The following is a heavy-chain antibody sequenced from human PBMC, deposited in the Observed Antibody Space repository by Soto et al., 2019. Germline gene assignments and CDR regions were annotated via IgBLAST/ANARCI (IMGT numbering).Heavy chain of an antibody. Sequence: EVQLLESGGGLGQPGGSLRLSCAASGFTFSSYAMTWVRQAPGRGLEWVSAISGSGSPTYYADSVKGRFTISRDNSKNTLYLQMNSLRADETAVYYCARDMSCGTYKYYYGMDVWGQGTTVTVSS. CDR1: GFTFSSYA. CDR2: ISGSGSPT. CDR3: ARDMSCGTYKYYYGMDV. V-gene: IGHV3-23*01. D-gene: IGHD1-26*01. J-gene: IGHJ6*02.